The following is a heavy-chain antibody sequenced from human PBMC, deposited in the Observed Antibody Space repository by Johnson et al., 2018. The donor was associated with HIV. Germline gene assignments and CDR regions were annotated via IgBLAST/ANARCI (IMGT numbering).Heavy chain of an antibody. Sequence: VQLVETGGGLIQPGGSLRLSCVASGFTVRKGLEWVSVIYSGGSTYYADSVKGRFTISRDNSKNTLYLQMSSLRAEDTAVYYCAKDLVVTAPGAFDIWGQGTMVTVSS. J-gene: IGHJ3*02. V-gene: IGHV3-53*05. D-gene: IGHD2-21*02. CDR1: GFTV. CDR2: IYSGGST. CDR3: AKDLVVTAPGAFDI.